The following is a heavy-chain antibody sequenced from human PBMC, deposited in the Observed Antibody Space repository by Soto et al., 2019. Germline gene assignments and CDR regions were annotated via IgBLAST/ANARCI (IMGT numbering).Heavy chain of an antibody. V-gene: IGHV4-39*01. J-gene: IGHJ3*02. Sequence: SETLSLTCTISGGSISSSNYFWGWIRQPPGKGLEWIGSIFYSGSTSYNSSLKSRVTISVDTSKNQFSLRLSSVTAADTAVYYCASPTLGAFDIWGQGTMVTVSS. CDR2: IFYSGST. CDR1: GGSISSSNYF. CDR3: ASPTLGAFDI. D-gene: IGHD3-16*01.